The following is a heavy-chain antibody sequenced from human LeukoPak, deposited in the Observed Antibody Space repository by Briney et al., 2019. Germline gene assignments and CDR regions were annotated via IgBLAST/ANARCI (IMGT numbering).Heavy chain of an antibody. CDR2: ISSSGGST. CDR1: GFTFTTYA. CDR3: VRRAPGFSSGWLDY. Sequence: PGGSLRLSCAASGFTFTTYAMHWVRQAPGKGLEYVSAISSSGGSTFYANSVKGRFTISRDNLKNTLYLQMGSLRAEDMALYYCVRRAPGFSSGWLDYWGQETLVTVSS. V-gene: IGHV3-64*01. J-gene: IGHJ4*02. D-gene: IGHD6-19*01.